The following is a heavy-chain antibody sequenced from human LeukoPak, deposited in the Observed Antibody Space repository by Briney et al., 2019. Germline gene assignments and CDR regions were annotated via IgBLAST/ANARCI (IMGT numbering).Heavy chain of an antibody. D-gene: IGHD1-26*01. Sequence: ASVKVSCKASGYTFTDYYIHWVRQAPGQGLEWMAWINPNSGGTSFAQKFRDRVTVTRDTSISTAYMELSRLTSDDTAVYYCATLGLNIVGSTTDFDYWGQGTQVTVSS. J-gene: IGHJ4*02. CDR3: ATLGLNIVGSTTDFDY. CDR1: GYTFTDYY. CDR2: INPNSGGT. V-gene: IGHV1-2*02.